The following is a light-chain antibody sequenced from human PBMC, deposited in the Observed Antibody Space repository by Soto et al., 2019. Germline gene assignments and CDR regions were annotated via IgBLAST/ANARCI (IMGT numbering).Light chain of an antibody. V-gene: IGKV1-9*01. CDR3: QQLNSYPYT. Sequence: DIQLTQSPSFLSASVGDRVTITCRASQGISSSLSWYQQKPGKAPKVLIYAASTLQSGVPSRFSGSGSGTEFTLTIGSLQPEDFATYYCQQLNSYPYTFGQGTKLEIK. J-gene: IGKJ2*01. CDR1: QGISSS. CDR2: AAS.